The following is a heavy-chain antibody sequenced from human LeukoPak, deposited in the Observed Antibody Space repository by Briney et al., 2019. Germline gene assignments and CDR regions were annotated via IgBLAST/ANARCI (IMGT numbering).Heavy chain of an antibody. CDR1: GFTFSSYW. V-gene: IGHV3-74*01. CDR2: INSDGSST. CDR3: AREIGSYYYFDY. Sequence: GGSLRLSCAASGFTFSSYWMHWVRQAPGKGLVWVSRINSDGSSTSYADSVKGRFTISRDNAKNTLYLQMNSLRAEDTAVYYCAREIGSYYYFDYWGQGTLVTVSS. J-gene: IGHJ4*02. D-gene: IGHD1-26*01.